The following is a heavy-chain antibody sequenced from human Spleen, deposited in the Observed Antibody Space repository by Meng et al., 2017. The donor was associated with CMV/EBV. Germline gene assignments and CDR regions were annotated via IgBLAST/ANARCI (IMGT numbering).Heavy chain of an antibody. V-gene: IGHV3-30*04. D-gene: IGHD5-18*01. CDR2: ISYDGSNK. CDR3: ARDEYIYVAYNWFDP. J-gene: IGHJ5*02. CDR1: GFNFSSYT. Sequence: SGFNFSSYTMHWVRQAPGKGLEWVAVISYDGSNKKCADSVKGRFTISRDISRNTLYLQMNSLRAEDTAVYYCARDEYIYVAYNWFDPWGQGTLVTVSS.